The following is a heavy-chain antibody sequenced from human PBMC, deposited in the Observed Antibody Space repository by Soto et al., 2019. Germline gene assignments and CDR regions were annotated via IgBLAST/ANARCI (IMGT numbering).Heavy chain of an antibody. CDR2: VYSGGST. CDR3: ARDLVLTGYSDYYYYGMDV. CDR1: GFTVSNNY. J-gene: IGHJ6*02. Sequence: GGSLRLSCAASGFTVSNNYMSWVRQAPGKGLEWVSAVYSGGSTYYADSVKGRFTISRDNSKNTVYLQMNSLRAEDTAVYYCARDLVLTGYSDYYYYGMDVWGQGTTVTVSS. V-gene: IGHV3-53*01. D-gene: IGHD3-9*01.